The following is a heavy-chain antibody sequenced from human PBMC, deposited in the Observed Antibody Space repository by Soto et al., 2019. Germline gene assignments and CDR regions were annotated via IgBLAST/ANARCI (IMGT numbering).Heavy chain of an antibody. CDR1: GGSISSSSYY. CDR3: ARLNLDGNYFDY. Sequence: SETLSLTCTVSGGSISSSSYYWGWIRQPPGKGLEWIGSIYYSGSTYYNPSLKSRVTISVDTSKNQFPLKLSSVTAADTAVYYCARLNLDGNYFDYWGQGTLVTVSS. J-gene: IGHJ4*02. V-gene: IGHV4-39*01. D-gene: IGHD1-1*01. CDR2: IYYSGST.